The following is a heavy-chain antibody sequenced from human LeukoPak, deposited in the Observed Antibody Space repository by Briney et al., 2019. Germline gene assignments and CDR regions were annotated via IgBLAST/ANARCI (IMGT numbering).Heavy chain of an antibody. D-gene: IGHD5-12*01. CDR1: GFTFSDHY. CDR3: AKDFGYSGYAPGFDY. V-gene: IGHV3-72*01. J-gene: IGHJ4*02. CDR2: TRNKANSYTT. Sequence: PGGSLRLSCAASGFTFSDHYMDWVRQAPGKGLEWVGRTRNKANSYTTEYAASVKGRFTISRDDSKNSLYLQMNSLRAEDTAVYYCAKDFGYSGYAPGFDYWGQGTLVTVSS.